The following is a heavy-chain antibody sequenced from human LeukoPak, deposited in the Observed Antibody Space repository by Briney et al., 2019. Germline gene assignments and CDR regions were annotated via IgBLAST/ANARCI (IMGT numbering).Heavy chain of an antibody. J-gene: IGHJ4*02. Sequence: PGGSLRLSCAASGFTFSNYWMFWVRQAPGKGLEWVSAISGSGGSTYYADSVKGRFTISRDNSKNTLYLQMNSLRAEDTAVYYCASQWGSGGAPRPFDYWGQGTLVTVSS. CDR1: GFTFSNYW. CDR3: ASQWGSGGAPRPFDY. V-gene: IGHV3-23*01. D-gene: IGHD3-16*01. CDR2: ISGSGGST.